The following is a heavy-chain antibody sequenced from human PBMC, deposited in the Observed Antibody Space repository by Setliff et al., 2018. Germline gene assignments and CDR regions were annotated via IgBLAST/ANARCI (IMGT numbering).Heavy chain of an antibody. J-gene: IGHJ3*02. CDR2: ISSSSSYI. D-gene: IGHD3-22*01. CDR3: ARGSTDYYDSSGYYYGPRDNDAFDI. Sequence: GGSLRLSCAASGFTFSSYSMNWVRQAPGKGLEWVSSISSSSSYIYYADSVKGRFTISRDNAKNSLYLQMNSLRAEDTAVYYCARGSTDYYDSSGYYYGPRDNDAFDIWGQGTMVTVS. V-gene: IGHV3-21*01. CDR1: GFTFSSYS.